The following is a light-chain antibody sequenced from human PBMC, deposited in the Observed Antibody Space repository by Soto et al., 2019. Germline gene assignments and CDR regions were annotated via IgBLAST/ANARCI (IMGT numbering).Light chain of an antibody. V-gene: IGKV1-33*01. CDR2: DAS. Sequence: DIQMTQSPSSLSASVGDRVTITCQASQDISNYLNWYQQKPGKAPKLLIYDASNLETGVPSRFSGSVSGTDFTFTISGLQPEDTATYYCQQYEYPLLTFGGGTKVEIK. J-gene: IGKJ4*01. CDR1: QDISNY. CDR3: QQYEYPLLT.